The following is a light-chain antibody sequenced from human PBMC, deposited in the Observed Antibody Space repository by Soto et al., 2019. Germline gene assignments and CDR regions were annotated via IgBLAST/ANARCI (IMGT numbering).Light chain of an antibody. J-gene: IGLJ1*01. Sequence: QSALTQPPSASGSPGQSVTISCTGTSSDVGGYNYVSWYQQHPGKAPKLMIYEVSKRPSGVPDRFSGSKSGNTASLTVSGLQAGDEADYYCSSYAGSNNAYVFGTGTKVTVL. CDR1: SSDVGGYNY. CDR3: SSYAGSNNAYV. CDR2: EVS. V-gene: IGLV2-8*01.